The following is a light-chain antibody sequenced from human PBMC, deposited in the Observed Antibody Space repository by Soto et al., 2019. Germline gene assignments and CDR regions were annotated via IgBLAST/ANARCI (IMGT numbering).Light chain of an antibody. CDR1: SSSVGTIF. Sequence: QSVLTQPPSVSGTPGQSVTISCSGSSSSVGTIFVYWYQQIPGTAPNLLIFRNNQRPSGVPDRFSGSKSGTSASLAISGLRSEDEADYYCAAWDDSLSIWVFGGGTKLTVL. CDR3: AAWDDSLSIWV. J-gene: IGLJ3*02. V-gene: IGLV1-47*01. CDR2: RNN.